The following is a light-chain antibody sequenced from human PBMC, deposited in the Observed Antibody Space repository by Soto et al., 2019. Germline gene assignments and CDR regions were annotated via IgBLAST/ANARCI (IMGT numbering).Light chain of an antibody. CDR3: QQYNSWPPLT. V-gene: IGKV3-15*01. CDR2: GAS. J-gene: IGKJ1*01. CDR1: QTVSTN. Sequence: EIVMTQSQDTMSVPPGDRATLSCRASQTVSTNLAWYQQKPGQAPRLLIYGASTRATGVPDRFSGSGSRTEFTLTISSLQSEDFAVYYCQQYNSWPPLTFGQGTKVEIK.